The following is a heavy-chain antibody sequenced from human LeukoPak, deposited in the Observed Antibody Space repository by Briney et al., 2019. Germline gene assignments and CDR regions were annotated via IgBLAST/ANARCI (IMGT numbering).Heavy chain of an antibody. CDR2: IKQDGSEK. Sequence: GGSLRLSCAASGFTFSNYWMSWVRQAPGKGLEWVANIKQDGSEKYYVDSVKGRFTISRDNSKNTLYLQMNSLRAEDTAVYYCAKVLGIAVAGFDYWGQGTLVTVSS. J-gene: IGHJ4*02. V-gene: IGHV3-7*03. CDR3: AKVLGIAVAGFDY. D-gene: IGHD6-19*01. CDR1: GFTFSNYW.